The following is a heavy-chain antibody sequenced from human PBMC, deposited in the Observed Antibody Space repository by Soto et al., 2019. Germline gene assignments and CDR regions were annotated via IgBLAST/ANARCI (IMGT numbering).Heavy chain of an antibody. J-gene: IGHJ4*02. D-gene: IGHD1-7*01. CDR3: AKYFNTGTSSSYDS. CDR2: ILGTGDRV. CDR1: GFTFNTYG. V-gene: IGHV3-23*01. Sequence: GGSLRLSCATSGFTFNTYGMAWVRQAPGKGLAWVSAILGTGDRVSYVDSVKGRFTISRDNSKNTLYLHMSSLRADDTAIYYCAKYFNTGTSSSYDSWGQGTLVTVSS.